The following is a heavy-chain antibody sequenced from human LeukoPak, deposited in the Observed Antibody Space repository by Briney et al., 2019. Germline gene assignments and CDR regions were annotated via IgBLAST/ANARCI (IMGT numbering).Heavy chain of an antibody. CDR1: GDSISEYY. CDR3: ARDHGWSGFNWFDP. Sequence: SETLSLTCSVSGDSISEYYWSWIRQPPGKGLEWIGYIYVSGNTNYNPSLKSRVTLSLDTSKNQFSLKMSSVTAADTAIYYCARDHGWSGFNWFDPWGQGTLVTVSS. CDR2: IYVSGNT. J-gene: IGHJ5*02. V-gene: IGHV4-59*01. D-gene: IGHD3-3*01.